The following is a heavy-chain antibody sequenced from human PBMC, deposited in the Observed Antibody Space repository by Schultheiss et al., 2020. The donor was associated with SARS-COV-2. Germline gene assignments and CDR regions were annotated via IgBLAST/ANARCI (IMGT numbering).Heavy chain of an antibody. CDR1: GFTFSSYA. D-gene: IGHD3-9*01. CDR2: ISGSGGST. J-gene: IGHJ4*02. V-gene: IGHV3-23*01. Sequence: GGSLRLSCAASGFTFSSYAMSWVRQAPGKGLEWVSAISGSGGSTYYADSVKGRFTISRDNSKNTLYLQMNSLRAEDSAVYYCAKVGLLRYYYFDYWGQGTLVTVSS. CDR3: AKVGLLRYYYFDY.